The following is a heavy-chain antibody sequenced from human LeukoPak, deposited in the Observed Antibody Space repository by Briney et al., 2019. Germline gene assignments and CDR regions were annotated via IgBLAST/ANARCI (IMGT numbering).Heavy chain of an antibody. D-gene: IGHD5-18*01. Sequence: SETLSLTCAVYGGSFSGYYWSWIRQPPGKGLEWIGEINHSGSTNYNPSLKSRVTISVDTSKNQFSLKLSSVTAADTAVYYCARGRIVATPDTAMVTFPNNWFDPWGQGTLVTVSS. V-gene: IGHV4-34*01. CDR3: ARGRIVATPDTAMVTFPNNWFDP. J-gene: IGHJ5*02. CDR1: GGSFSGYY. CDR2: INHSGST.